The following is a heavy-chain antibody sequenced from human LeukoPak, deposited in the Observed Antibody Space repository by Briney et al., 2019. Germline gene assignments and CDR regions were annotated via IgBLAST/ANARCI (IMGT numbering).Heavy chain of an antibody. Sequence: GGSLRLSCAASGFTFSSYWMSWVRQAPGKGLEWVANIKKDGSEKYYVDSVKGRFTISRDNAKNSLYLQMNSLRAEDTAVYYCARDFHRRLYDSSGYYLYWGQGTLVTVSS. J-gene: IGHJ4*02. D-gene: IGHD3-22*01. CDR1: GFTFSSYW. CDR2: IKKDGSEK. V-gene: IGHV3-7*01. CDR3: ARDFHRRLYDSSGYYLY.